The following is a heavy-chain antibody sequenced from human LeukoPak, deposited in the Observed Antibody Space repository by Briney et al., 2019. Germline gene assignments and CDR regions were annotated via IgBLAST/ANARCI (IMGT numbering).Heavy chain of an antibody. CDR1: GFTFTSYW. D-gene: IGHD3-10*01. V-gene: IGHV3-74*01. CDR2: INIDGTNT. CDR3: ARVPAMVRGVIITNWFDP. J-gene: IGHJ5*02. Sequence: PGGSLRLSCAASGFTFTSYWMHWVRQAPGKGLVWVSRINIDGTNTRYADSVKGRFTISRDNAKNSLYLQMNSLRAEDTAVYYCARVPAMVRGVIITNWFDPWGQGTLVTVSS.